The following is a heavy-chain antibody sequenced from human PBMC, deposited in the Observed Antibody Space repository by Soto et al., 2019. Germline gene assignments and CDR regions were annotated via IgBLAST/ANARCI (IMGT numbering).Heavy chain of an antibody. CDR2: INPNSGGT. J-gene: IGHJ3*02. CDR3: AREVSGSLKAFDI. D-gene: IGHD1-26*01. Sequence: ASVKVSCKASGYTFTGYYMHWVRQAPGQGLEWMGWINPNSGGTNYAQKFQGWVTMTRDTSISTAYMELSRLRSDDTAVYYCAREVSGSLKAFDIWGQGTMVTVSS. V-gene: IGHV1-2*04. CDR1: GYTFTGYY.